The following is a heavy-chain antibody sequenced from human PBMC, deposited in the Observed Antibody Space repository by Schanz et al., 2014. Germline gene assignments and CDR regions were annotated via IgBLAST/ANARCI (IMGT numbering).Heavy chain of an antibody. V-gene: IGHV3-30-3*01. CDR1: GFTFSSYA. D-gene: IGHD3-10*01. CDR3: VREENYPSFLGYYYYMDV. CDR2: ISYDGSLK. Sequence: QEQLVESGGGAVQPGRSLRLSCAASGFTFSSYAVDWIRQAPGQGLEWVSFISYDGSLKSYLDSVKGRFTISRDNSKSMLFLEMSSLRVEDTAVYYCVREENYPSFLGYYYYMDVWGKGTSGTVSS. J-gene: IGHJ6*03.